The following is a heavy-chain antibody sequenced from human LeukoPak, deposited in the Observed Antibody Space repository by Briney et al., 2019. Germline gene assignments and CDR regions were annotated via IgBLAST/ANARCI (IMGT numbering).Heavy chain of an antibody. D-gene: IGHD6-13*01. CDR2: IHHGGTT. Sequence: SETLSLTCSVAGYSISIGYYWGWIRQPPGKGLEFIGTIHHGGTTFYNPSLKSRVTISVDTSKNQFSLKLSSVTAADTAVYYCARVSLGYSSSWADYWGQGTLVTVSS. CDR1: GYSISIGYY. J-gene: IGHJ4*02. CDR3: ARVSLGYSSSWADY. V-gene: IGHV4-38-2*02.